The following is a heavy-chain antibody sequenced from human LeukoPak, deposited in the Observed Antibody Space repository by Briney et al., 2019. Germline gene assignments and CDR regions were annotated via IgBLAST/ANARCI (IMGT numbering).Heavy chain of an antibody. D-gene: IGHD6-13*01. CDR1: GVSFSGYY. CDR3: ASRRYSSSWYDSSYYYYGMDV. Sequence: SETLSLTCAVYGVSFSGYYWSWIRQPPGKGLEWIGEINHSGSTNYNPSLKSRVTISVDTSKNQFSLKLSSVTAADTAVYYCASRRYSSSWYDSSYYYYGMDVWGQGTTVTVSS. V-gene: IGHV4-34*01. J-gene: IGHJ6*02. CDR2: INHSGST.